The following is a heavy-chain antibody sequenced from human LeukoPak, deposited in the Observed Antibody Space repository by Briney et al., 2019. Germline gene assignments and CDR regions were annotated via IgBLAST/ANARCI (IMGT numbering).Heavy chain of an antibody. D-gene: IGHD2-2*01. V-gene: IGHV1-2*02. CDR1: GHTFTGYY. J-gene: IGHJ6*02. Sequence: ASVKVSCKASGHTFTGYYMHWVRQAPGQGLEWMGWINPNTGGTNYAQKFQGRVTMTRNTSITTAYMELSRLRSDDTAVYYCARQVHYYYYGMDVWGQGTTVTVSS. CDR2: INPNTGGT. CDR3: ARQVHYYYYGMDV.